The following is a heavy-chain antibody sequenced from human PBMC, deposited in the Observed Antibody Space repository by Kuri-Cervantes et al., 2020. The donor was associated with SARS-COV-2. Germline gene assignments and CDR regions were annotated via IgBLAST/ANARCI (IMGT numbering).Heavy chain of an antibody. CDR3: ASNYYDSSGYYTPYGMDV. Sequence: GGSLRLSCAAPGSTFSSYWMHWVRQAPGKALVWVSRINSDGSSTSYADSVKGRFTISRDNAKNTLYLQMNSRKTEDTAVYYSASNYYDSSGYYTPYGMDVWCQGTTVTVSS. CDR1: GSTFSSYW. J-gene: IGHJ6*02. D-gene: IGHD3-22*01. V-gene: IGHV3-74*01. CDR2: INSDGSST.